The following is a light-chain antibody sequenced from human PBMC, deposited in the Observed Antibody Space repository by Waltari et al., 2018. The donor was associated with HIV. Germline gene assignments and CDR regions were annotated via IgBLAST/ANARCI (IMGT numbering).Light chain of an antibody. J-gene: IGKJ4*01. CDR3: QQYISYPFT. CDR2: RAS. CDR1: ESVSSS. Sequence: DIQMTQSPSSLYASVGDSVTITCRASESVSSSLAWYQQKPGKAPNLLIYRASTFESGVPSRFSGSGSGTEFTLTISSLQPDDFATYYCQQYISYPFTFGGGTKVEIK. V-gene: IGKV1-5*03.